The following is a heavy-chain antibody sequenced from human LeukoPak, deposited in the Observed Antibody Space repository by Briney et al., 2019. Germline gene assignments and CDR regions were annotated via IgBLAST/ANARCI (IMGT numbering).Heavy chain of an antibody. V-gene: IGHV3-23*01. CDR1: GFTFSSYG. CDR2: ISGSGGST. CDR3: ARDYVLNWFDP. Sequence: ETGGSLRLSCAASGFTFSSYGMSWVRQAPGKGLEWVSAISGSGGSTYYADSVKGRFTISRDNAKNSLYLQMNSLRAEDTAVYYCARDYVLNWFDPWGQGTLVTVSS. J-gene: IGHJ5*02. D-gene: IGHD3-16*01.